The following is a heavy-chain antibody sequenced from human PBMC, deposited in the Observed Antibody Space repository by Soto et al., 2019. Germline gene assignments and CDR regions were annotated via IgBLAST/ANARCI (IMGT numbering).Heavy chain of an antibody. D-gene: IGHD6-13*01. CDR2: ISESGGRT. CDR3: AKSRSSWYASYFDY. CDR1: GFTFSTFA. Sequence: EVQLLESGGGLVQPGGSLRLSCAASGFTFSTFAMSWVRQAPGKGLDWVSTISESGGRTYYADSVKGRFTISRDNSKNTFYLQMDSLRAEDTAVYYCAKSRSSWYASYFDYWGQGTLVTVSS. J-gene: IGHJ4*02. V-gene: IGHV3-23*01.